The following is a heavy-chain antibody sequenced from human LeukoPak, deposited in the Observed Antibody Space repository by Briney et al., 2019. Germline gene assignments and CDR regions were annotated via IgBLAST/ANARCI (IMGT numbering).Heavy chain of an antibody. Sequence: PSETLSLTCAVYGGSFSGYYWSWIRQPPGKGLEWIGEINHSGSTNYNPSLKSRVTISVDTSKNQFSLKLSSVTAADTAVYYCARGYFSNWFDPWGQGTLVTVSS. CDR3: ARGYFSNWFDP. CDR1: GGSFSGYY. D-gene: IGHD3-3*01. J-gene: IGHJ5*02. V-gene: IGHV4-34*01. CDR2: INHSGST.